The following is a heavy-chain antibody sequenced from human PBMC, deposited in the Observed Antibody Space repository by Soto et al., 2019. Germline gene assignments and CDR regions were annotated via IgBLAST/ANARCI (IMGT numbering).Heavy chain of an antibody. CDR2: ISGSGGST. J-gene: IGHJ4*02. D-gene: IGHD6-6*01. CDR3: AKDQSSSSYFDY. V-gene: IGHV3-23*01. Sequence: GGALRLFCAASGFTFSSYALSWVRPAPGKGLEWVSAISGSGGSTYYADSVKGRFTISRDNSKNTLYLQMNSLRDEDTAVYYCAKDQSSSSYFDYWGQGTLVTVSS. CDR1: GFTFSSYA.